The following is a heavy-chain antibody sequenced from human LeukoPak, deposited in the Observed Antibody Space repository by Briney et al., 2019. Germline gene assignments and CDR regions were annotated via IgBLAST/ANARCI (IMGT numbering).Heavy chain of an antibody. CDR3: AGSMAGDQGDLDY. Sequence: SETLSLTCIVSNYSISSGYYWGWVRQPAGKGLEWIGRIYTSGSTNYNPSLKSRVTMSVDTSKNQFSLKLSSVTAADTAVYYCAGSMAGDQGDLDYWGQGTLVTVSS. J-gene: IGHJ4*02. CDR2: IYTSGST. V-gene: IGHV4-4*07. D-gene: IGHD2/OR15-2a*01. CDR1: NYSISSGYY.